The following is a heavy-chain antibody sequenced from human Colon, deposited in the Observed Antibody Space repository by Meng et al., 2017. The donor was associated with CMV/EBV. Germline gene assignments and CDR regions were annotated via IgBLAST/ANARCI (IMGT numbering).Heavy chain of an antibody. Sequence: GESLKISCAASGFSVSSDYMSWVRQAPGQGLEWVATIFGDHNTYYADSVKGRFTIFRDDPKNTVSLEMNSLRAEDTAMYYCARKASHFYYGMDYWGQGTLVTVSS. CDR1: GFSVSSDY. CDR2: IFGDHNT. CDR3: ARKASHFYYGMDY. J-gene: IGHJ4*02. V-gene: IGHV3-53*01. D-gene: IGHD3-16*01.